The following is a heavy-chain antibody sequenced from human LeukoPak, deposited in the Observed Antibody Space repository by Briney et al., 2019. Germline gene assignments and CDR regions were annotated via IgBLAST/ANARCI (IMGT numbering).Heavy chain of an antibody. Sequence: GASVKVSCKASGYTFTSYGISWVRQAPGQGLEWMGWISAYNGNTNYAQKLQGRVTMTTDTSTSTAYMELRSLRSDDTAVYYCARDSMAANSYYYDSSGYYATWGQGTLVTVSS. D-gene: IGHD3-22*01. J-gene: IGHJ4*02. CDR1: GYTFTSYG. V-gene: IGHV1-18*01. CDR2: ISAYNGNT. CDR3: ARDSMAANSYYYDSSGYYAT.